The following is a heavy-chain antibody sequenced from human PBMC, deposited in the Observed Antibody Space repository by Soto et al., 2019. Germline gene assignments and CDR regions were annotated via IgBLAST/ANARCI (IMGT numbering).Heavy chain of an antibody. V-gene: IGHV3-21*01. Sequence: GGSLRLSCAASGFTFSSYSMNWVRQAPGKGLEWVSSISSSSSYIYYADSVKGRFTISRDNAKNSLYLQMNSLRAEDTAVYYCARDGTPPRYISSWYGKPPPGDSYGMDVWGQGTTVTVSS. CDR3: ARDGTPPRYISSWYGKPPPGDSYGMDV. J-gene: IGHJ6*02. CDR2: ISSSSSYI. CDR1: GFTFSSYS. D-gene: IGHD6-13*01.